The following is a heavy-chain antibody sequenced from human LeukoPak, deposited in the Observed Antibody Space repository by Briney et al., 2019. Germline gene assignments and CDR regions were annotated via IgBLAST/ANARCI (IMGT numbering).Heavy chain of an antibody. CDR2: IYSGGTT. V-gene: IGHV3-66*01. D-gene: IGHD6-13*01. CDR3: ARDRGGSRSDC. J-gene: IGHJ4*02. CDR1: GFTVSTNY. Sequence: GGSLRLSCAASGFTVSTNYMSWVRQAPGKGLEWVSVIYSGGTTYYADSVKGRFTISREISKNTLYLQMNSLRAEDTAVYYCARDRGGSRSDCWGQGTLVTVSS.